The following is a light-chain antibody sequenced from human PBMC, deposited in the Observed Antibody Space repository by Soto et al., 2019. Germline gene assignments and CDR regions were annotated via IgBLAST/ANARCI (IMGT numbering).Light chain of an antibody. J-gene: IGLJ3*02. Sequence: QSALTQPPSASGSPGQSVTISCTGTSSDVGGYDYVSWYQQYPGKTPKLMIFEVTKRPSGVPDRFSGSKSGNTASLTVSGLQAEDEADYYCCSYAGSYTLWVFGGGTKLTVL. V-gene: IGLV2-8*01. CDR1: SSDVGGYDY. CDR3: CSYAGSYTLWV. CDR2: EVT.